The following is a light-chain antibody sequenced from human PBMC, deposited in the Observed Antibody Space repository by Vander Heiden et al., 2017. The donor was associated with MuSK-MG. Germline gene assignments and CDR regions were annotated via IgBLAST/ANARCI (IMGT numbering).Light chain of an antibody. CDR2: KGS. CDR1: QRLVSSAGNTF. J-gene: IGKJ2*01. Sequence: VVMTHCPLSLPVTLGHPASISCRSSQRLVSSAGNTFLNWFRQRPGQSPRRLIYKGSNGDSGVPDRFNGSGSGTEFTLKISRVEAEDVGVYYCRQCKHWPYTFGQGTKLEIK. CDR3: RQCKHWPYT. V-gene: IGKV2-30*01.